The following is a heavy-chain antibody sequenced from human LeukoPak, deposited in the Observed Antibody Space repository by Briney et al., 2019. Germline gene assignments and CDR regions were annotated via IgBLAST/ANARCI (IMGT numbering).Heavy chain of an antibody. CDR2: FAPEDGEA. V-gene: IGHV1-24*01. Sequence: ASVKVSCKVFGNTLTELSMYWVRQAPGKRLESMGGFAPEDGEAIYAQQFQGRLTMTEDTSTDTAYMELSSLRSEDTAVYYCASSPPGRNDDFWSRKDRWGPLQHWGQGTLVTVSS. CDR1: GNTLTELS. CDR3: ASSPPGRNDDFWSRKDRWGPLQH. D-gene: IGHD3-3*01. J-gene: IGHJ1*01.